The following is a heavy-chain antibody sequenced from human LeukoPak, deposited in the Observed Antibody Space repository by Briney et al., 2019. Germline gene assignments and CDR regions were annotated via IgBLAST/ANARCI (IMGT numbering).Heavy chain of an antibody. CDR1: TGSFSSHY. Sequence: TSETLSLTCAVYTGSFSSHYWSWVRQPPGKGLEWIGEIYHLGTTAYNPSLKSRVTMSIDTAKNQFSLKLTSVTAADTAVYYCARQKPHDAFDIWGQGTMVTVSS. CDR2: IYHLGTT. J-gene: IGHJ3*02. V-gene: IGHV4-34*01. CDR3: ARQKPHDAFDI.